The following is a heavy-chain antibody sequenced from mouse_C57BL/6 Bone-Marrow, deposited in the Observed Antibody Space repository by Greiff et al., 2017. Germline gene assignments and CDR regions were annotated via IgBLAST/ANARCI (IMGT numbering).Heavy chain of an antibody. CDR2: IYPGTGST. J-gene: IGHJ1*01. Sequence: VQLVESGAELVRPGASVKLSCKTSGYIFTSYWIHWVNQRSGQGLEWIAMIYPGTGSTYYNEKFKGKATLTADKSSSTAYMQLSSLKSEDSTVYFCARWFRDGTGYFDVWGAGTTVTVSS. CDR1: GYIFTSYW. D-gene: IGHD2-2*01. V-gene: IGHV1S132*01. CDR3: ARWFRDGTGYFDV.